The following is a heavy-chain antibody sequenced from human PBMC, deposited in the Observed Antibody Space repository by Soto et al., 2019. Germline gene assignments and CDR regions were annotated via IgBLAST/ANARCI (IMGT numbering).Heavy chain of an antibody. CDR3: AKDCPWFDY. V-gene: IGHV3-30*18. CDR2: ISYDGSNK. J-gene: IGHJ4*02. Sequence: QVQLVESGGGVVQPGRSLRLSCAASGFTFSRYGMHWVRQAPGKGLEWVAVISYDGSNKYYADSVKGRFTISRDNSKNTLYLQMNSLRAEDTAVYYGAKDCPWFDYWGQGTLVTVSS. CDR1: GFTFSRYG.